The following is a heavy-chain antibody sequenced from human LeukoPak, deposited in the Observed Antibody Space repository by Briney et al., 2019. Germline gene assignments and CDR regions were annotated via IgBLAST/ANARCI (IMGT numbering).Heavy chain of an antibody. CDR1: GGSISTYY. D-gene: IGHD3-10*01. Sequence: SETLSLTCTVSGGSISTYYLSWIRQPAGKGLEWIARIYPSGSTNYNPSLKSRVTMSADTSKNQFSLKLSSVTAADTAVYYCARAPYGSGANWFDPWGQGTLVTVSS. CDR2: IYPSGST. CDR3: ARAPYGSGANWFDP. V-gene: IGHV4-4*07. J-gene: IGHJ5*02.